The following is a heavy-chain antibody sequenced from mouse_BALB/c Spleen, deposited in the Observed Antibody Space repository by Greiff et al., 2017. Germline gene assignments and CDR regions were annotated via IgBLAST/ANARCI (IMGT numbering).Heavy chain of an antibody. CDR1: GYTFTSYW. V-gene: IGHV1-69*02. CDR3: TRGLLRSYAMDY. D-gene: IGHD1-1*01. Sequence: QVQLQQPGAELVRPGASVKLSCKASGYTFTSYWINWVKQRPGQGLEWIGNIYPSDSYTNYNQKFKDKATLTVDKSSSTAYMQLSSPTSEDSAVYYCTRGLLRSYAMDYWGQGTSVTVSS. CDR2: IYPSDSYT. J-gene: IGHJ4*01.